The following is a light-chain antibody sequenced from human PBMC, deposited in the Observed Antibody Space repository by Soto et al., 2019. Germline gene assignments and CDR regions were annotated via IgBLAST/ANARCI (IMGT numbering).Light chain of an antibody. V-gene: IGLV1-44*01. CDR2: STN. Sequence: QSVLTQPPSASRTPGQRVTISCSGSTSNIGTNYVYWYQQLPGTAPRLLMYSTNKRPSGVPDRFSGSKSGTSASLAISGLQSEDEADYYCAAWDDSLNVWVFGGGTKLTVL. J-gene: IGLJ3*02. CDR1: TSNIGTNY. CDR3: AAWDDSLNVWV.